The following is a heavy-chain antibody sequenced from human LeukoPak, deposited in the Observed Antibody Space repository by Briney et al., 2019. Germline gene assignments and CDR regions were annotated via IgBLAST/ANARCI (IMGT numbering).Heavy chain of an antibody. CDR1: GFTFSSFW. J-gene: IGHJ4*02. V-gene: IGHV3-74*01. CDR2: INSDGGST. D-gene: IGHD4-17*01. CDR3: AITGGPTVTAFDL. Sequence: GGSLRLSCAASGFTFSSFWMYWVRQAPGKGLVWVSRINSDGGSTTYADSVKGRFTISRDNAKSSLYLQMNSLRVEDTAVYYCAITGGPTVTAFDLWGQGILVTVSS.